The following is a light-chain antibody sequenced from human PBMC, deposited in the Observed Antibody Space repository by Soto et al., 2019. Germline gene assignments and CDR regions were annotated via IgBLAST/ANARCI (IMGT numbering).Light chain of an antibody. Sequence: PGERATLSCRAMHSVTTHIALYQQKPGQAHRLLLYNASAWATGIPARFSGSGSGTDFALTIIILRPEDLAVDFCQRHSSWPPDRSFGGGTKVDIK. V-gene: IGKV3-11*01. CDR3: QRHSSWPPDRS. CDR1: HSVTTH. CDR2: NAS. J-gene: IGKJ4*01.